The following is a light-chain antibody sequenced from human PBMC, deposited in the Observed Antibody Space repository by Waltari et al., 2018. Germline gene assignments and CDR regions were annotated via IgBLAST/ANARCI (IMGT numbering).Light chain of an antibody. CDR1: SSDIGPYTF. V-gene: IGLV2-8*01. J-gene: IGLJ3*02. CDR2: EVT. Sequence: QSALTQPPSASGSPGPSVTISCTGTSSDIGPYTFVSWYQQHPGKATKLLIYEVTKRPSGIPDRFSGSKSGNAASLTVSGLQPEDEADYHCSSYVGNQNWVFGGGTKLTVL. CDR3: SSYVGNQNWV.